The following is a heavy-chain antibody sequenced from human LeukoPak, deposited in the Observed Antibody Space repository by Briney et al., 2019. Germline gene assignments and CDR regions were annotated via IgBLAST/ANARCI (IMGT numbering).Heavy chain of an antibody. Sequence: EPGGSLRLSCAASGFTFSSYAMSWVRQAPGKGLEWVSAISGSGGSAYYADSVKGRFTISRDNSKNTLYLQMNSLRAEDTALYYCAKDRPHYYYGSGSYYAQYDAFDIWGQGTMVTVSS. J-gene: IGHJ3*02. CDR2: ISGSGGSA. V-gene: IGHV3-23*01. CDR1: GFTFSSYA. CDR3: AKDRPHYYYGSGSYYAQYDAFDI. D-gene: IGHD3-10*01.